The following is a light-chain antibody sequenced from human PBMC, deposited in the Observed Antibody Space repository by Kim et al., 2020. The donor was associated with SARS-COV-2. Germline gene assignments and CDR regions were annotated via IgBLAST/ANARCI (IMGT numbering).Light chain of an antibody. V-gene: IGKV4-1*01. J-gene: IGKJ4*01. Sequence: DTVMTQSPDSLAVSLGERATINCKSSQSVLYSSNNKNYLAWYQQKPGQPPKLLIYWASTRESGVPDRFSGSGSGTDFTLTISSLQAEDVAVYYCQQYYRTPLTFGGGTKVDIK. CDR3: QQYYRTPLT. CDR1: QSVLYSSNNKNY. CDR2: WAS.